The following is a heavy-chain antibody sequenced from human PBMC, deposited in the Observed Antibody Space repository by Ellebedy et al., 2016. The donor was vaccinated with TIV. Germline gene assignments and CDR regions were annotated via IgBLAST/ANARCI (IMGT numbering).Heavy chain of an antibody. CDR3: TRGGTSYSDY. D-gene: IGHD1-1*01. Sequence: SETLSLTCTVSGGSISSYYWGWIRQPPGKGLEWIGYIYYSGSTYYNPSLKSRVTISVDTSKNQFSLKLGSVTAADTAMYYCTRGGTSYSDYWGQGTLVTVSS. CDR1: GGSISSYY. J-gene: IGHJ4*02. V-gene: IGHV4-59*12. CDR2: IYYSGST.